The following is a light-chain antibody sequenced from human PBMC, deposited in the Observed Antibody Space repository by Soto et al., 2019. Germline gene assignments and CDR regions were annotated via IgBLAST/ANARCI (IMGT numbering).Light chain of an antibody. J-gene: IGKJ1*01. CDR1: QSLETKL. CDR2: GAS. CDR3: HHYVNSVCT. V-gene: IGKV3-20*01. Sequence: EIVLTQSPGTLSLSPGERVTLSCRASQSLETKLLAGYQKKPGQSHRLLIYGASRRATGTPDRFSGSGSGTDFTLTISRLEAEDSAVYFCHHYVNSVCTFGQGTNVEIK.